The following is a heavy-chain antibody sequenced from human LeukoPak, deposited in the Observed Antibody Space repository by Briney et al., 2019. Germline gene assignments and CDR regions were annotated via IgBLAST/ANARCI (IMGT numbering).Heavy chain of an antibody. CDR2: ISSSSSYI. V-gene: IGHV3-21*01. CDR3: ATATVTDTVDAFDI. Sequence: GGSLRLSCAASGFTFSSYSMNWVRQAPGKGLEWVSSISSSSSYIYYADSVKGRFTISRDNAKNSLYLQMNSLRAEDTAVYYCATATVTDTVDAFDIWGQGTMVTVSS. J-gene: IGHJ3*02. CDR1: GFTFSSYS. D-gene: IGHD4-17*01.